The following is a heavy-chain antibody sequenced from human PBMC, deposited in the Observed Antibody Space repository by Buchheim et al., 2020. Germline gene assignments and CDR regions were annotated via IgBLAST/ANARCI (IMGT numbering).Heavy chain of an antibody. CDR1: GFTFSSYS. CDR2: ISSSSTI. D-gene: IGHD3-22*01. CDR3: ARGTSYYYDSSGYYNY. V-gene: IGHV3-48*01. J-gene: IGHJ4*02. Sequence: EVQLVESGGGLVQPGGSLRLSCAASGFTFSSYSMNWVRQAPGKGLEWVSYISSSSTIYYADSVKGRCTISRDNAKNSLYLQMNSLRAEDTAVYYCARGTSYYYDSSGYYNYWGQGTL.